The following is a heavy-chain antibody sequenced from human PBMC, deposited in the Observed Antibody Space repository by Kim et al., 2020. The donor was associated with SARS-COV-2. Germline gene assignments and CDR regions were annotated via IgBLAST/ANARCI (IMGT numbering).Heavy chain of an antibody. Sequence: GESLKISCKGSGYSFTSYWIGWVRQMPGKGLEWMGIIYPGDSDTRYSPSFQGQVTISADKSISTAYLQWSSLKASDTAMYYCARTLGYCSSTSCQGAFDIWGQGTMVTVSS. CDR3: ARTLGYCSSTSCQGAFDI. V-gene: IGHV5-51*01. CDR2: IYPGDSDT. J-gene: IGHJ3*02. D-gene: IGHD2-2*01. CDR1: GYSFTSYW.